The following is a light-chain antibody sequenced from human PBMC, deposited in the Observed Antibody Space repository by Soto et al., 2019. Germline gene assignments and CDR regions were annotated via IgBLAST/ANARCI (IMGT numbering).Light chain of an antibody. CDR2: GAS. V-gene: IGKV3-20*01. CDR1: QNFSSTF. Sequence: ILLTQSPGSLSLSPGDRATLSCRASQNFSSTFFAWYQQKPGQAPRLLIYGASSRDNGIPDRFSGSGSGTDLTLTIRRLEPEDFAVYYCQQYASSVTFGQGTKVEIK. CDR3: QQYASSVT. J-gene: IGKJ1*01.